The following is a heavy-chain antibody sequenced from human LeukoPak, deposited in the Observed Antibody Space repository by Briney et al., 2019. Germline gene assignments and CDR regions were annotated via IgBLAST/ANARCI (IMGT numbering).Heavy chain of an antibody. J-gene: IGHJ4*02. CDR2: ISGSGGST. V-gene: IGHV3-23*01. CDR1: GFTFSSYA. CDR3: ARDPVEWEQLLDY. D-gene: IGHD1-26*01. Sequence: GGSLRLSCAASGFTFSSYAMSWVRQAPGKGLEWVSAISGSGGSTYYADSVKGRFTISRDNARNSVYLQMNSLRVEDTAVYYCARDPVEWEQLLDYWGQGTLVTVSS.